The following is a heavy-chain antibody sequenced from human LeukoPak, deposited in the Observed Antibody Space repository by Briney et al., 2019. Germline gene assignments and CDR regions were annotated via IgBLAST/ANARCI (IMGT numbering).Heavy chain of an antibody. D-gene: IGHD1-26*01. Sequence: SETLPLTCTVSGGSISSSSYYWGWIRQPPGKGLEWIGSIYYSGSTYYNSSLMSRATISIDTSKNQFSLKLSSVTAADTAVYYCARSNSGSYRELDYWGQGALVTVSS. J-gene: IGHJ4*02. CDR2: IYYSGST. CDR3: ARSNSGSYRELDY. V-gene: IGHV4-39*07. CDR1: GGSISSSSYY.